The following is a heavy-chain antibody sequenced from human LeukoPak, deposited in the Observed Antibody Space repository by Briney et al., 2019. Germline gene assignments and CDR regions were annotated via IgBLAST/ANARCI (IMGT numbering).Heavy chain of an antibody. D-gene: IGHD2-21*02. CDR1: GFTFSRYA. Sequence: GGSLRLSCVASGFTFSRYAMHWVRQAPGKGLEWVAVISYDGSNKYYADSVKGRFTISRDNSKNTLYLQMNSLRAEDTAVYYCARDLVVVTAIGDHDAFDIWGQGTMVTVSS. V-gene: IGHV3-30-3*01. CDR3: ARDLVVVTAIGDHDAFDI. J-gene: IGHJ3*02. CDR2: ISYDGSNK.